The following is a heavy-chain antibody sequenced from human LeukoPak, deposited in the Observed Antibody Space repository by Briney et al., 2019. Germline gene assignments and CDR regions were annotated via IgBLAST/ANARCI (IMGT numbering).Heavy chain of an antibody. V-gene: IGHV1-2*02. Sequence: ASLKVSSKASGYTLTGYYMHWVSKAPGQGLEWMVWINPNSGGTNYEPKIQGRVTMTRDTSISTTYMQLSRLRSDDTAVYYCARVVYCSSTSCPPPGLQYWGPGTLVTVSS. CDR1: GYTLTGYY. D-gene: IGHD2-2*01. CDR2: INPNSGGT. J-gene: IGHJ4*02. CDR3: ARVVYCSSTSCPPPGLQY.